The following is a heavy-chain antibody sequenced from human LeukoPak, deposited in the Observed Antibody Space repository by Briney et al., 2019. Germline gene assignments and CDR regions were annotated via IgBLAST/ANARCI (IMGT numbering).Heavy chain of an antibody. V-gene: IGHV3-21*01. CDR2: ISSSSSYI. CDR3: ARGDPDISFGVAGEAFDI. D-gene: IGHD3-3*01. CDR1: GLTFSSYS. J-gene: IGHJ3*02. Sequence: GESLRLSCAASGLTFSSYSMNWVRQAPGKGLEWVSSISSSSSYIYYADSMKGRSTISRDNAKKSLYLQMNSLRAEDTAVYYCARGDPDISFGVAGEAFDIWGQGTMVTVSS.